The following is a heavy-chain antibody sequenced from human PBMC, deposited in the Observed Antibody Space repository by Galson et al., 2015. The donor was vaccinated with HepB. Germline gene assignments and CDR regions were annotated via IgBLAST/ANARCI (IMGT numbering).Heavy chain of an antibody. CDR3: ARDRAAMVSWSGYYYYYGMDV. Sequence: SLRLSCAASGFTFSSYAMHWVRQAPGKGLEWVAVISYDGSNKYYADSVKGRFTISRDNSKNTLYLQMNSLRTEDTAVYYCARDRAAMVSWSGYYYYYGMDVWGQGTTVTVSS. J-gene: IGHJ6*02. D-gene: IGHD5-18*01. CDR1: GFTFSSYA. CDR2: ISYDGSNK. V-gene: IGHV3-30-3*01.